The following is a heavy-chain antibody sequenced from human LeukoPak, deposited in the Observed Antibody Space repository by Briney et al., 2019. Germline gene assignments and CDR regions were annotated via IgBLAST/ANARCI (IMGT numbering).Heavy chain of an antibody. Sequence: SETLSLTCTVSGGSINNYYWSWIRQPAGKGLEWIGRIYTRGSTNFNPSLKSRVTMSVDTSKNQFSLKLSSVTAADTAVYYCARGRYCSADICSGGDAFDIWGQGTMVSVSS. D-gene: IGHD2-15*01. V-gene: IGHV4-4*07. CDR2: IYTRGST. J-gene: IGHJ3*02. CDR1: GGSINNYY. CDR3: ARGRYCSADICSGGDAFDI.